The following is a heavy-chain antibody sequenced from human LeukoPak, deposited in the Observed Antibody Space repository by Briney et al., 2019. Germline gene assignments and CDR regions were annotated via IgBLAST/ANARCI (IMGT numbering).Heavy chain of an antibody. J-gene: IGHJ5*02. CDR3: ARLAARLSWFDP. D-gene: IGHD5-12*01. Sequence: SETLSLTCTVSGGSISSSSYYWGWIRQPPGKGLEWIGSIYYSGSTYYNPSLKSRVTISVDTSKNQFSLKLSSVTAADTAVYYYARLAARLSWFDPWGQGTLVTVSS. CDR1: GGSISSSSYY. V-gene: IGHV4-39*01. CDR2: IYYSGST.